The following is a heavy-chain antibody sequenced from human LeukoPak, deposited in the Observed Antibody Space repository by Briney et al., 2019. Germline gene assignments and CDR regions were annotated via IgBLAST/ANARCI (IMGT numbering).Heavy chain of an antibody. CDR1: GFTFSRSP. V-gene: IGHV3-30-3*01. CDR2: ISSDGGDR. Sequence: GGSLRLSCAASGFTFSRSPMHWARQPPGEGLQWVTVISSDGGDRFYADSVKGRFTVSRDNSKNTLYLQMSSLRVEDTAICYCGREGPDNVCDFWGQGTLVTVSS. J-gene: IGHJ4*02. CDR3: GREGPDNVCDF.